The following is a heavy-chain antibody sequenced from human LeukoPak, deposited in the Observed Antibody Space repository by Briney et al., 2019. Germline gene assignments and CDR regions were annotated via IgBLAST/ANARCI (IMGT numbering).Heavy chain of an antibody. V-gene: IGHV4-31*03. D-gene: IGHD5-12*01. CDR1: GGSISSGGYY. J-gene: IGHJ4*02. CDR3: ARGEGSSYSGYDPRFDY. CDR2: IYYSGST. Sequence: SETLSLTCTVSGGSISSGGYYWSWIRQHPGKGLEWIGYIYYSGSTYYNPSFKSRVTISVDTSKNQFSLKLSSVTAADTAVYYCARGEGSSYSGYDPRFDYWGQGTLVTVSS.